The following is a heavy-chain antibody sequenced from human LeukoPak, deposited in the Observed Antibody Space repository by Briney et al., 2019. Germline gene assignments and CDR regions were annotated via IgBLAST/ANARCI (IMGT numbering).Heavy chain of an antibody. Sequence: GGSLRLSCAASGFTFSSYNMNWVRQAPGKGLEWVSSITSSSTYIYYADSVKGRFTISSDNAKNSLYLEMNSLRDEDTAVYYCAREVSIVGATDWFDPWGQGTLVTVSS. CDR3: AREVSIVGATDWFDP. V-gene: IGHV3-21*01. D-gene: IGHD1-26*01. CDR1: GFTFSSYN. CDR2: ITSSSTYI. J-gene: IGHJ5*02.